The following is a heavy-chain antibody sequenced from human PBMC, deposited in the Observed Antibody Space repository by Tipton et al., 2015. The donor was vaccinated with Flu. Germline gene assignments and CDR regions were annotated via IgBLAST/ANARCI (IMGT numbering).Heavy chain of an antibody. CDR2: IHYSGST. V-gene: IGHV4-59*01. J-gene: IGHJ3*02. CDR3: ARDPLDYGDYGYAFDI. D-gene: IGHD4-17*01. Sequence: TLSFTCTVSGGSISSYYWSWIRQPPGKGLEWIGYIHYSGSTNYNPSLKSRVTISVDTSKNQFSLKLSSVTAADTAVYYCARDPLDYGDYGYAFDIWGQGTMVTVSS. CDR1: GGSISSYY.